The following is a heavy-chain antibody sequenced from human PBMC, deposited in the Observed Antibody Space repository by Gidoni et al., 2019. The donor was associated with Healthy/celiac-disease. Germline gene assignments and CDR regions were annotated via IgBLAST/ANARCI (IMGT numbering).Heavy chain of an antibody. Sequence: QLQLQESGPGLVKPSETLSLPCTVSGGSISSSSYYWGWIRQPPGKGLEWIGNIYYSGSSYYNPSLKSRVTISVDTSKHQFSLKLSSVTAADTAVYYCARRVDTAMAQPFDYWGQGTLVTVSS. J-gene: IGHJ4*02. CDR2: IYYSGSS. V-gene: IGHV4-39*01. D-gene: IGHD5-18*01. CDR1: GGSISSSSYY. CDR3: ARRVDTAMAQPFDY.